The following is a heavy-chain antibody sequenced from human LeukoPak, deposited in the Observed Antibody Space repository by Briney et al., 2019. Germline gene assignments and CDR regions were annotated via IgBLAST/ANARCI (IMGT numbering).Heavy chain of an antibody. Sequence: SETLSLTCAVYGGSFSGYYWSWIRQPPGKGLEWIGEIKHSGSTNYNPSLKSRVTISVDTSKNQFSLKLSSVTAADTAVYYCARGPGGLRFDYWGQGTLVTVSS. CDR2: IKHSGST. CDR1: GGSFSGYY. J-gene: IGHJ4*02. D-gene: IGHD3-16*01. CDR3: ARGPGGLRFDY. V-gene: IGHV4-34*01.